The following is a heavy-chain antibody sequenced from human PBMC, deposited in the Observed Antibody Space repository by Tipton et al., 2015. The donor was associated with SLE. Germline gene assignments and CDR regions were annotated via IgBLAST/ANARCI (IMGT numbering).Heavy chain of an antibody. CDR2: INAGNGNT. CDR1: GYTFTGYY. CDR3: AREVVVVVEAYYYGMDV. D-gene: IGHD2-15*01. V-gene: IGHV1-3*01. Sequence: QLVQSGAEVKKPGASVKVSCKASGYTFTGYYMHWVRQAPGQRLEWMGWINAGNGNTKYSQKFQGRVTITRDTSASTAYMELSSLRSEDTAVYYCAREVVVVVEAYYYGMDVWGQGTTVTVSS. J-gene: IGHJ6*02.